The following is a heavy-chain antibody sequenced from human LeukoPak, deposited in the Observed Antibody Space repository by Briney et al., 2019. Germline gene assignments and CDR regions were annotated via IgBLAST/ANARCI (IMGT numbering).Heavy chain of an antibody. V-gene: IGHV3-43*02. CDR1: GFTFDDYA. J-gene: IGHJ4*02. D-gene: IGHD6-19*01. Sequence: GGSLTLSCAASGFTFDDYAMHWVRQAPGGGLEWVSLVGGDGSATYYADSVKGRFTISRDNSKNSLYLQMNSLITEDTALYYCAKGTQWLVHYWGQGALVTVSS. CDR3: AKGTQWLVHY. CDR2: VGGDGSAT.